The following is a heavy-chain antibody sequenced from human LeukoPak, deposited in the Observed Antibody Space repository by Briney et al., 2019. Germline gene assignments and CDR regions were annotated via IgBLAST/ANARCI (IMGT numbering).Heavy chain of an antibody. CDR2: IKEDGSEK. J-gene: IGHJ6*02. CDR3: ARNSFAELMLLGSAYGMDV. Sequence: GGSLRLSCAASTFTSSGHWMSWVRQAPGKGLEWVANIKEDGSEKYYLDSVKGRFTISRDNAKNSLHLQLNSLRVEDTAVYYCARNSFAELMLLGSAYGMDVWGQGTTVIVSS. CDR1: TFTSSGHW. V-gene: IGHV3-7*01. D-gene: IGHD2-8*01.